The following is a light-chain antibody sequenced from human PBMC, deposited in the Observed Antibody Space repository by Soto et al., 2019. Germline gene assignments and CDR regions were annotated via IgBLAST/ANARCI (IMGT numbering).Light chain of an antibody. CDR2: DAS. J-gene: IGKJ2*01. CDR1: QSVSSY. CDR3: QQRRNWPPYT. V-gene: IGKV3-11*01. Sequence: EIVLTQSPATLSLSPGERATLSCRASQSVSSYLAWYQQKPGQAPRLLIYDASNRATGIPARFSGSGSGTDFTLTIITLEPEDFAVYYCQQRRNWPPYTFGQGTKLHIK.